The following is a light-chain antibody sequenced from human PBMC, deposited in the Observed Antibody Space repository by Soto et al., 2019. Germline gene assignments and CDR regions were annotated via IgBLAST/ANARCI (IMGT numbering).Light chain of an antibody. CDR1: QSVSNNY. J-gene: IGKJ5*01. CDR2: GAA. CDR3: QQYGSSPT. V-gene: IGKV3-20*01. Sequence: EIVLTQSSGTLSLSSGERATPSCRATQSVSNNYLAWYQQKPGQAPRRLIYGAATRATGIPDRFSGSGSGTDFTLTIGRLEPEDFAVYYCQQYGSSPTFGEGTRLEIK.